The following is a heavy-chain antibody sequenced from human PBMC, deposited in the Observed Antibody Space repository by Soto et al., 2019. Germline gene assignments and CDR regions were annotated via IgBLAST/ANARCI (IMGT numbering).Heavy chain of an antibody. V-gene: IGHV3-30*03. D-gene: IGHD1-26*01. J-gene: IGHJ5*02. CDR2: ISYDGSNK. CDR1: GFTFSRDG. Sequence: QVQRVESGGGVVQTGRSLRLSCAASGFTFSRDGMHWVRQAPCKGLECVAVISYDGSNKYYADSVKGRFTISRDNSTYAQYLPMNSLRSEATAVYYCASPGSRIVGANINWFDLCGQGTLVTVSS. CDR3: ASPGSRIVGANINWFDL.